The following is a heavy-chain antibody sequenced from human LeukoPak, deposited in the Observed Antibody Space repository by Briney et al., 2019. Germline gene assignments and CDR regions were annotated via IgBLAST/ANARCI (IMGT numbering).Heavy chain of an antibody. D-gene: IGHD6-6*01. V-gene: IGHV3-21*04. CDR3: AKVIYSSSSKEAY. J-gene: IGHJ4*02. CDR1: GFTFSSYS. Sequence: GGSLRLSCAASGFTFSSYSMNWVRQAPGKGLEWVSSISSSSSYIYYADSVKGRFTISRDNAKNSLYLQMNSLRAEDTATYYCAKVIYSSSSKEAYWGQGTLVTVSS. CDR2: ISSSSSYI.